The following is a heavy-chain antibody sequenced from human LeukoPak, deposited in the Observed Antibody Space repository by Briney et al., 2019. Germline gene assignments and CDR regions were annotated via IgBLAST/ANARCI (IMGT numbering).Heavy chain of an antibody. Sequence: GGSLRLSCAASGFTFSSYGMHWVRQAPGKGLEWVAFIRYDGSNKYYADSVKGRFTISRDNSKNTLYLQMNSLRAEDTAVYFCANSYTVTTSPFDYWGQGTLVSVSS. CDR2: IRYDGSNK. CDR3: ANSYTVTTSPFDY. J-gene: IGHJ4*02. V-gene: IGHV3-30*02. D-gene: IGHD4-17*01. CDR1: GFTFSSYG.